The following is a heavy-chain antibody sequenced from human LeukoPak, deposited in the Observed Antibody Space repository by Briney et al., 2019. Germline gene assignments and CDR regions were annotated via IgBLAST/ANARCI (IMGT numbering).Heavy chain of an antibody. Sequence: GWSLTLSCAASGFTFGSYAMHWVRQAPGKGLEWVAVIAHDETNRFYADSVKGRFTISRDNSMNTLYLRMNSLRPEDTAVYFCARDLLPGAPDYFDYWGQETLVTVSS. CDR3: ARDLLPGAPDYFDY. D-gene: IGHD2-2*01. CDR1: GFTFGSYA. J-gene: IGHJ4*02. CDR2: IAHDETNR. V-gene: IGHV3-30*04.